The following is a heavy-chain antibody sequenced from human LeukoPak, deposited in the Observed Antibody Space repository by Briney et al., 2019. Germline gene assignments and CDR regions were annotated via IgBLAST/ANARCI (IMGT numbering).Heavy chain of an antibody. CDR1: GFTFDDYA. CDR2: ISWNSGSI. J-gene: IGHJ4*02. D-gene: IGHD3-3*01. CDR3: AKGPGSGYYLHHFDY. Sequence: GGSLRLSCAASGFTFDDYAMHWVRQAPGKGLEWASGISWNSGSIGYADSVKGRFTISRDNAKNSLYLQMNSLRAEDMALYYCAKGPGSGYYLHHFDYWGQGTLVTVSS. V-gene: IGHV3-9*03.